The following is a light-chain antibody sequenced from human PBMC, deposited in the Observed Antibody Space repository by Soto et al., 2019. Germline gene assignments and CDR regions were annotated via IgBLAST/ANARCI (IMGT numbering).Light chain of an antibody. Sequence: DIQMTQSPSSLSASVGDRVTITCRASQSISSFLNWYQQKPGKAPKLLIFAASSLQSGVPPRFSGSGSGTDFTLTISSLQPKDFATYYCQQSYTTPPTFGQGTKLEIK. CDR3: QQSYTTPPT. CDR1: QSISSF. CDR2: AAS. V-gene: IGKV1-39*01. J-gene: IGKJ2*01.